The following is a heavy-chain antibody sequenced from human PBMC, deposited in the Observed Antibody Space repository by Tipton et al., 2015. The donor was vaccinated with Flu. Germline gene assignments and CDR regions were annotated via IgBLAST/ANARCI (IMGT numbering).Heavy chain of an antibody. V-gene: IGHV3-74*01. Sequence: SLRLSCAASGFTFRNFWMHWARQVPGKGLVWISRINSDGRSRTYADSVKGRFTISRDNAKNSLYLQMNSLRAEDTAVYYCATAIAAADSRWGQGTLVTVSS. D-gene: IGHD6-13*01. CDR2: INSDGRSR. CDR3: ATAIAAADSR. CDR1: GFTFRNFW. J-gene: IGHJ4*02.